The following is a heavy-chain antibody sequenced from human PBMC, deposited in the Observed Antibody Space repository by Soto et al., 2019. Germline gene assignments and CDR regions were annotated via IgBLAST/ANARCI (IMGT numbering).Heavy chain of an antibody. V-gene: IGHV3-15*07. CDR1: GFTFSNAW. Sequence: GGSLRLSCAASGFTFSNAWMNWVRQAPGKGLEWVGRIKSKTDGGTTDYAAPVKGRFTISRDDSKNTLYLQMNSLKTEDTAVYYCTTDRLRFLEWLFDQTYIDYWGQGTLVTVSS. J-gene: IGHJ4*02. CDR2: IKSKTDGGTT. D-gene: IGHD3-3*01. CDR3: TTDRLRFLEWLFDQTYIDY.